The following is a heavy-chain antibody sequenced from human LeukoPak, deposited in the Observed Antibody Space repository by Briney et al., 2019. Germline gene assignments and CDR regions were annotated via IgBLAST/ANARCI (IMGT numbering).Heavy chain of an antibody. D-gene: IGHD4-23*01. J-gene: IGHJ4*02. CDR1: GFTFSSYW. Sequence: GGSLRLSCAASGFTFSSYWMNWVRQAPGEGVVWVSRIASDGSSTTYADSVKGRFSISRDNAKNTLYLQMNSLRVEDTAVYYCARGRPHGNDYWGQGTLVTVSS. V-gene: IGHV3-74*01. CDR2: IASDGSST. CDR3: ARGRPHGNDY.